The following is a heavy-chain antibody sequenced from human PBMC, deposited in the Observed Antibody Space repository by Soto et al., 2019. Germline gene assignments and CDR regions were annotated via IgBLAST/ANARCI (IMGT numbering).Heavy chain of an antibody. CDR1: GYTFIDCY. Sequence: ASVSDSCQASGYTFIDCYMHCVRQAPGQGFELLGRISPKSGNTGYAQKFQGRVTMTRNTSISTPYMELSSLRSEDTAVSYCARASTTYRYASGYWGQGTPVTVSS. CDR2: ISPKSGNT. J-gene: IGHJ4*02. V-gene: IGHV1-8*02. D-gene: IGHD5-18*01. CDR3: ARASTTYRYASGY.